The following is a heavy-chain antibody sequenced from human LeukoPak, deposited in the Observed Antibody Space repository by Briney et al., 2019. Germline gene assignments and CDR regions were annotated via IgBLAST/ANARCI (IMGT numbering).Heavy chain of an antibody. Sequence: HAGGSLRLSCAASGFTFSSYWMHWVRQAPGKGLVWVSRINSDGSSTSYADSVKGRFTISRDNAKNSLYLQMNSLRAEDTAVYYCARDQIPSGGYDIGFDYWGQGTLVTVSS. CDR2: INSDGSST. V-gene: IGHV3-74*01. J-gene: IGHJ4*02. CDR1: GFTFSSYW. D-gene: IGHD5-12*01. CDR3: ARDQIPSGGYDIGFDY.